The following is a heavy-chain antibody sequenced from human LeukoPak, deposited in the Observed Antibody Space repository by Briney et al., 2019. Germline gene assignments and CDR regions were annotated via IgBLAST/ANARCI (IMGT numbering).Heavy chain of an antibody. CDR2: ISYDGSNK. D-gene: IGHD6-13*01. CDR3: AKDIFEGSQQLVNSFDY. Sequence: GGSLRLSCAASGFTFSSYAMHWVRQAPGKGLEWVAVISYDGSNKYYADSVKGRFTISRDNSKNTLYLQMNSLRAEDTAVYYCAKDIFEGSQQLVNSFDYWGQGTLVTVSS. CDR1: GFTFSSYA. V-gene: IGHV3-30-3*01. J-gene: IGHJ4*02.